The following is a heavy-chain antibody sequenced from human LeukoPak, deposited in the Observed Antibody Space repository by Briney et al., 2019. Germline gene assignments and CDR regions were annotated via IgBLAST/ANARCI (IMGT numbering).Heavy chain of an antibody. D-gene: IGHD1-1*01. J-gene: IGHJ3*02. CDR3: AKDRSEVPYDAFDI. CDR1: GFTFDDYA. CDR2: ISWNSGNI. Sequence: PGGSLRLSCAASGFTFDDYAMHWVRQAPGKGLEWVSGISWNSGNIGYADSVKGRFTISRDNAKNSLYLQMNSLRTEDTALYYCAKDRSEVPYDAFDIWGQGTMVTVSS. V-gene: IGHV3-9*01.